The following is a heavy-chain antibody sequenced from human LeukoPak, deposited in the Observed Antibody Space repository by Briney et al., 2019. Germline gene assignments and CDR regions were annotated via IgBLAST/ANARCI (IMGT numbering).Heavy chain of an antibody. V-gene: IGHV1-69*05. J-gene: IGHJ6*03. CDR3: ARASVTTAYYYYYYMDV. D-gene: IGHD4-11*01. Sequence: GASVRVSCKASGGTFSSYAISWVRQSPGQGLEWMGGIIPIFGTANYAQKFQGRVTITTDESTSTAYMELSSLRSEDTAVYYCARASVTTAYYYYYYMDVWGKGTTVTVSS. CDR1: GGTFSSYA. CDR2: IIPIFGTA.